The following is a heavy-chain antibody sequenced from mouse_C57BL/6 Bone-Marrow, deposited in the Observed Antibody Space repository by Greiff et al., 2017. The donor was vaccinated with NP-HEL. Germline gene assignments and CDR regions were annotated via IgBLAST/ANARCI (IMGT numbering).Heavy chain of an antibody. J-gene: IGHJ1*03. CDR3: ARDPSYYYGSSYWYFDV. V-gene: IGHV3-1*01. CDR2: ISYSGST. D-gene: IGHD1-1*01. CDR1: GYSITSGYD. Sequence: ESGPGMVKPSQSLSLTCTVTGYSITSGYDWHWIRHFPGNKLEWMGYISYSGSTNYNPSLKSRISITHDTSKNHFFLKLNSVTTEDTATYYCARDPSYYYGSSYWYFDVWGTGTTVTVSS.